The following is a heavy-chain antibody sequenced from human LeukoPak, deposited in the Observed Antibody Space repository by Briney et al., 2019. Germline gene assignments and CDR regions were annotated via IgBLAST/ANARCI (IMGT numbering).Heavy chain of an antibody. CDR2: ISYSGST. CDR1: GGSINSDY. J-gene: IGHJ4*02. CDR3: ARERTHESSGYLSNYFDY. Sequence: SETLSLTCSVSGGSINSDYWTWIRQPPEKGLEWIGYISYSGSTNYSPSLKSRVTISVNTSEKQFSLKLSSVTAADTAVYYCARERTHESSGYLSNYFDYWGQGTLVTVSS. D-gene: IGHD3-22*01. V-gene: IGHV4-59*01.